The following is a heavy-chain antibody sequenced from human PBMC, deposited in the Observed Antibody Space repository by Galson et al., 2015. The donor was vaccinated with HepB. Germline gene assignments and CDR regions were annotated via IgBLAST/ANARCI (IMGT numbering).Heavy chain of an antibody. J-gene: IGHJ4*02. D-gene: IGHD6-19*01. Sequence: SVKVSCKASGYTFTSYYMHWVRQAPGQGLEWMGIINPSGGSTSYAQKFQGRVTMTRDTSTSTVYMELSSLRSEDTAVYYCARDASIAVAGTGGYYFDYWGQGTLVTVSS. V-gene: IGHV1-46*01. CDR2: INPSGGST. CDR1: GYTFTSYY. CDR3: ARDASIAVAGTGGYYFDY.